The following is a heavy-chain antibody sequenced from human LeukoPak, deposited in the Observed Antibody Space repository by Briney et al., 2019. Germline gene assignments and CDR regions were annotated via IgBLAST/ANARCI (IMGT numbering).Heavy chain of an antibody. CDR1: GGTFSSYA. J-gene: IGHJ6*02. CDR2: IIPILGIA. Sequence: SVKVSCKASGGTFSSYAISWVRQAPGQGLEWMGRIIPILGIANYAQKFQGRVTITADKSTSTAYMELSSLRSEDTAVYYCASPYKPTYFYYYVMDVWGQGTTVTVSS. CDR3: ASPYKPTYFYYYVMDV. D-gene: IGHD1-14*01. V-gene: IGHV1-69*04.